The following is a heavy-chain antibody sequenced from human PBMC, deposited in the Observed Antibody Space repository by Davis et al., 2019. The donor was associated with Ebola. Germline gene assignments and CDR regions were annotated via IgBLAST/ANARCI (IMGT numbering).Heavy chain of an antibody. D-gene: IGHD3/OR15-3a*01. J-gene: IGHJ5*02. Sequence: SETLSLTCTVSGGSISSSGYYWSWIRQPPGKGLEWIGEINHSGSTNYNPSLKSRVTISVDTSKNQFSLKLSSVTAADTAVYYCARTIGLNWFDPWGQGTLVTVSS. CDR3: ARTIGLNWFDP. V-gene: IGHV4-39*07. CDR2: INHSGST. CDR1: GGSISSSGYY.